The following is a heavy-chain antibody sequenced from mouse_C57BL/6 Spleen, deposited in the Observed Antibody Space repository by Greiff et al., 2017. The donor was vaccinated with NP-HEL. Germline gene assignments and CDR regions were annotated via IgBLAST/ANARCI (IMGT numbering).Heavy chain of an antibody. J-gene: IGHJ4*01. CDR1: GYTFTSYW. V-gene: IGHV1-52*01. D-gene: IGHD2-1*01. Sequence: QVQLQQPGAELVRPGSSVKLSCKASGYTFTSYWMHWVKQRPIHGLEWIGNIDPSDSETHYNQKFKDKATLTVDKSSSTAYMQLSSLTSEDSAVYYCARSIYYGPSQAMDYWGQGTSVTVSS. CDR3: ARSIYYGPSQAMDY. CDR2: IDPSDSET.